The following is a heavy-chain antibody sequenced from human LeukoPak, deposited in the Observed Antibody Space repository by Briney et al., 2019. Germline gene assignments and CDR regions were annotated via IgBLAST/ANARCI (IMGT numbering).Heavy chain of an antibody. D-gene: IGHD2-15*01. CDR1: GGTFSSYA. V-gene: IGHV1-69*05. Sequence: GASVKVSCKASGGTFSSYAISWVRQAPGQGLEWMGGIIPIFGTANYAQKFQGRVTITTDESTSTAYMELSSLRSEDTAVYYCATDLNCSGGSCPFDYWGQGTLVTVSS. CDR3: ATDLNCSGGSCPFDY. J-gene: IGHJ4*02. CDR2: IIPIFGTA.